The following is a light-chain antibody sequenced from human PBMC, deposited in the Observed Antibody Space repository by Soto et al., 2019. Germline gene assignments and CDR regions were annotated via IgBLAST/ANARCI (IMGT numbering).Light chain of an antibody. CDR3: QQYVGSPIT. J-gene: IGKJ5*01. CDR1: QNVDSNY. CDR2: GAS. V-gene: IGKV3-20*01. Sequence: EIVLTQSPGTLSLSPGERATLSCRASQNVDSNYLAWYQQKPGQAPRIIIFGASGRATGIPDRFTGGGSGTDFSLTIRRLEPEDSALYYCQQYVGSPITFGQGTRLEIK.